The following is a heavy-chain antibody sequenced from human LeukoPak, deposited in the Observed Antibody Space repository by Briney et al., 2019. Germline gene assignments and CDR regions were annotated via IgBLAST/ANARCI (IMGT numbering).Heavy chain of an antibody. Sequence: GASVKVSCKASGGTFSSYAISWVRQAPGQGLEWMGRIIPILGIANYAQKFQGRVTITADTSTSTAYMELSSLRSEDTAVYYCASARYSSSWHMFDPWGQGTLVTVSS. CDR2: IIPILGIA. CDR1: GGTFSSYA. J-gene: IGHJ5*02. V-gene: IGHV1-69*04. D-gene: IGHD6-13*01. CDR3: ASARYSSSWHMFDP.